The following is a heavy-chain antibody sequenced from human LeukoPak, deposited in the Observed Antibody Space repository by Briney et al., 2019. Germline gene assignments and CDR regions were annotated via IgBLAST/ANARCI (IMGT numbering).Heavy chain of an antibody. CDR3: ASSLAVAGTGGLDP. Sequence: SVTLSCTASGGTFSSYAISWVRQAPGQGLEWMGGIIPIFGTANYAQKFQGRVTITADKSTSTAYMELSSLRSEDTAVYDCASSLAVAGTGGLDPWGQGTLVTVSS. V-gene: IGHV1-69*06. D-gene: IGHD6-19*01. CDR2: IIPIFGTA. CDR1: GGTFSSYA. J-gene: IGHJ5*02.